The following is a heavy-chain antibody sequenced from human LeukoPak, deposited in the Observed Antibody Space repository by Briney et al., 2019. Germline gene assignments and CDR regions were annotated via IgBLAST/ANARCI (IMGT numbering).Heavy chain of an antibody. CDR1: GGTFSRFA. CDR3: AKSTYYYGSGEGGNYWYFDL. Sequence: RASVKVSCKTSGGTFSRFAISWVRQAPGQGLEWMGGIIPIFGPANYAQKFQGRVTITADESTSTAYMELSSLRSEDTALYYCAKSTYYYGSGEGGNYWYFDLWGRGTLVTVSS. J-gene: IGHJ2*01. D-gene: IGHD3-10*01. V-gene: IGHV1-69*13. CDR2: IIPIFGPA.